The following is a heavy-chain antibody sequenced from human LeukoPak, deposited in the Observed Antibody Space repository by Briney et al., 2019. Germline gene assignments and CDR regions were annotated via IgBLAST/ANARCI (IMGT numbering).Heavy chain of an antibody. Sequence: GGSLRLSCAASGFTVSSNYMSWVRQAPGKGLEWVSVIYSGGRTYYADSVKGRFTISRDNSKNTVYLQMNTLRAEDTAVYYCARTPMTTVDYTDYWGQGTLVTVSS. CDR1: GFTVSSNY. V-gene: IGHV3-66*01. CDR2: IYSGGRT. J-gene: IGHJ4*02. CDR3: ARTPMTTVDYTDY. D-gene: IGHD4-23*01.